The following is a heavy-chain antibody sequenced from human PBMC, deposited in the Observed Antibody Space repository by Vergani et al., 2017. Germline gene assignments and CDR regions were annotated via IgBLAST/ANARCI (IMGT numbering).Heavy chain of an antibody. J-gene: IGHJ4*02. Sequence: EVQLVESGGGLVQPGRSLRLSCAASGFTFDDYAMHWVRQAPGKGLEWVSGISWNSGSIGYADSVKGRFTISRDNAKNSLYLQMNSLRAEDTAVYYCAGQKGVYAPPNYWGQGTLVTVSS. CDR3: AGQKGVYAPPNY. CDR1: GFTFDDYA. D-gene: IGHD5/OR15-5a*01. V-gene: IGHV3-9*01. CDR2: ISWNSGSI.